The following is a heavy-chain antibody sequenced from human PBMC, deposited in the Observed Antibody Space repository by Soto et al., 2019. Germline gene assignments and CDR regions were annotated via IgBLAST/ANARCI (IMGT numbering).Heavy chain of an antibody. D-gene: IGHD1-7*01. J-gene: IGHJ4*02. CDR2: IANDGSYA. CDR1: GFTFGNFG. Sequence: QVQLVESGGGVVQHGRSLRLSCAASGFTFGNFGMHWVRQAPGKGLEWVADIANDGSYAYYADSVKGRFTVSTDNSKNTLWLQMNSLRAEDTAVYYCARGCSGGTNCFYFDVWGQGILVTVSS. CDR3: ARGCSGGTNCFYFDV. V-gene: IGHV3-30*03.